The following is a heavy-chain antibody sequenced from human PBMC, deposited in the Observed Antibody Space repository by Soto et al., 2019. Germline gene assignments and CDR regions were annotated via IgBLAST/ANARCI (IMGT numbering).Heavy chain of an antibody. CDR3: ASPRGGGYGSGSYYKGDY. J-gene: IGHJ4*02. Sequence: GGSLRLSCAASGFTFSSYAMSWVRQAPGKGLEWVSAISGSGGSTYYADSVKGRFTISRDNSKNTLYLQMNSLRAEDTAVYYCASPRGGGYGSGSYYKGDYWGQGTLVTVSS. CDR1: GFTFSSYA. D-gene: IGHD3-10*01. CDR2: ISGSGGST. V-gene: IGHV3-23*01.